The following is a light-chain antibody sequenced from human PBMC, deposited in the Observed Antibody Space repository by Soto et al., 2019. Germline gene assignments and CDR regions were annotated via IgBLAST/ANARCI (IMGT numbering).Light chain of an antibody. CDR3: HQYNNWPPLT. CDR2: GAS. CDR1: QSVSSN. Sequence: EIVMTQSPAPLSVSPGERATLSCRASQSVSSNLAWSQQKPGQAPRLLIYGASTRATGIPARFSGSGSGTEFTLTISSLQSEDFAVYYCHQYNNWPPLTFGGGTKVEIK. V-gene: IGKV3-15*01. J-gene: IGKJ4*01.